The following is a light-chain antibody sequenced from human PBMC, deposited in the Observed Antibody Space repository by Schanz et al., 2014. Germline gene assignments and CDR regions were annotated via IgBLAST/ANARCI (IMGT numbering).Light chain of an antibody. J-gene: IGKJ3*01. V-gene: IGKV3-15*01. CDR2: GAS. CDR3: QQYNIWPSFS. Sequence: EIVMTQSPATLSVSPGERATLSCRASQSVSSNLAWYQQKPGQAPRLLIYGASTRATGIPARFSGSGSGTEFTLTISRLEPEDFAVYYCQQYNIWPSFSFGPGTKVNIK. CDR1: QSVSSN.